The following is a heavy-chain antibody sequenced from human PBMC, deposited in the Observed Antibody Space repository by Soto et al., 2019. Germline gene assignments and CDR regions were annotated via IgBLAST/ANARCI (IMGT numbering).Heavy chain of an antibody. D-gene: IGHD5-12*01. CDR3: AREGWLQSRGGGLDY. Sequence: PSETLSLTCSVSGGSVSNKTYYWSWIRQPPGKRLEWIGYVYYSGTTNYNPSLKSRVTISVDLSKNQFSLRLSSVTTADTALYYCAREGWLQSRGGGLDYWGQGTLVTVSS. J-gene: IGHJ4*02. CDR2: VYYSGTT. CDR1: GGSVSNKTYY. V-gene: IGHV4-61*01.